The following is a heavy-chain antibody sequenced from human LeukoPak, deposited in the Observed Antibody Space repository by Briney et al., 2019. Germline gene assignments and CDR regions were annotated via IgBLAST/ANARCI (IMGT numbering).Heavy chain of an antibody. V-gene: IGHV1-18*01. J-gene: IGHJ5*02. CDR3: ARVDYYDSSGYFRRGFDP. CDR2: ISAYNGNT. D-gene: IGHD3-22*01. Sequence: GASVKVSCKASGYTFTSYGISWVRQDPGRGLEWMGWISAYNGNTNYAQKLQGRVTMTTDTSTSTAYMELRSLRSDDTAVYYCARVDYYDSSGYFRRGFDPWGQGTLVTVSS. CDR1: GYTFTSYG.